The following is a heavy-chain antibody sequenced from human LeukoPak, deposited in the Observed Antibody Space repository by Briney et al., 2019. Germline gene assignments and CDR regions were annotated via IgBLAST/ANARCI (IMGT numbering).Heavy chain of an antibody. CDR3: ARGGSTGWYSFDY. CDR1: GFTFSTYG. V-gene: IGHV3-20*04. J-gene: IGHJ4*02. Sequence: PGRSLRLSCAASGFTFSTYGMHWVRQAPGKGLEWVSGINWNGGSTGYADSVKGRFTISRDNAKNSLYLRMNSLRAEDTALYYCARGGSTGWYSFDYWGQGTLVTVSS. D-gene: IGHD6-19*01. CDR2: INWNGGST.